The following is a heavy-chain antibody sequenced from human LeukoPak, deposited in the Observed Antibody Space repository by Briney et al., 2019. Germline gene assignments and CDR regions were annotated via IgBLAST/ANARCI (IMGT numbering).Heavy chain of an antibody. J-gene: IGHJ3*02. CDR2: IHDSGST. V-gene: IGHV4-59*12. CDR1: GGTISSYY. D-gene: IGHD3-16*01. CDR3: ARDHYGSYDAFDI. Sequence: ASETLSLTCTVSGGTISSYYWNWIRQPPGKGLEWIGYIHDSGSTKYNPSLKSRVAISVDTSKNQFSLKLSSVTAADTAVYYCARDHYGSYDAFDIWGQGTMFTVSS.